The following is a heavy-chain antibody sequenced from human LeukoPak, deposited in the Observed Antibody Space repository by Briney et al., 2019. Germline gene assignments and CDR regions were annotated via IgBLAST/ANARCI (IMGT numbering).Heavy chain of an antibody. CDR2: IYNSGTP. J-gene: IGHJ4*02. Sequence: KASETLSLTCTVSGVSTGDYYWSWIRQPPGAGLEWLGYIYNSGTPKYNPSLKSRVTISLDTSKNQFFLNLSSVTAADTAVYYCARFYTGYMVDHWGQGTLVTVSS. V-gene: IGHV4-59*01. CDR1: GVSTGDYY. D-gene: IGHD5-12*01. CDR3: ARFYTGYMVDH.